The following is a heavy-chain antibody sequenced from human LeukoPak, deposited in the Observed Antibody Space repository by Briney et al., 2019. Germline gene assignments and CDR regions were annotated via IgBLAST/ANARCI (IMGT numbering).Heavy chain of an antibody. CDR1: GFTFSDYY. J-gene: IGHJ3*02. CDR2: ISSSGSTI. CDR3: ARDRPRGSGDAFDI. V-gene: IGHV3-11*04. D-gene: IGHD1-26*01. Sequence: KPGGSLRLSCAASGFTFSDYYMSWIRQAPGKGLEWVSYISSSGSTIYYADSVKGRFTISRDNAKNSLYLQMNSLRAEDTAVYYCARDRPRGSGDAFDIWGQGTMVTVSS.